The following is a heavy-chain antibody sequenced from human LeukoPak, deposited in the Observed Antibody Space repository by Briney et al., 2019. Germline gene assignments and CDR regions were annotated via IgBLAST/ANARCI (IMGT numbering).Heavy chain of an antibody. CDR2: ISSASNTI. CDR3: ARDGWFGDYNWFDP. D-gene: IGHD3-10*01. Sequence: GGSLRPSCAASGFTFSSYSMNWVRQAPGKGLEWISYISSASNTIYYADSVKGRFTISRDNAKNSVYLQMNSLRAEDMAMYYCARDGWFGDYNWFDPWGQGTLVTVSS. V-gene: IGHV3-48*01. J-gene: IGHJ5*02. CDR1: GFTFSSYS.